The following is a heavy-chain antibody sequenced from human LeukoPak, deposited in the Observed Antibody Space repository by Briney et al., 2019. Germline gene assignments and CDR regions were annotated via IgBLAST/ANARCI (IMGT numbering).Heavy chain of an antibody. Sequence: GASVKVSCKASGYTFTSYGINWVRQAPGQGLEWMGWISAYNDNTNNAHKLQGRVTMTTETSTSTAYMELRSLRSEDTAVYYCARFSGRYDSSGDYSRYYIDYWGQGTLVTVSS. V-gene: IGHV1-18*01. J-gene: IGHJ4*02. D-gene: IGHD3-22*01. CDR1: GYTFTSYG. CDR2: ISAYNDNT. CDR3: ARFSGRYDSSGDYSRYYIDY.